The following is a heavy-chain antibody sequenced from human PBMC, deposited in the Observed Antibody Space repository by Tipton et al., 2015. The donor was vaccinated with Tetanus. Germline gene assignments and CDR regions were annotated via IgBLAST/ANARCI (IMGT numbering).Heavy chain of an antibody. Sequence: TLSPTCSVSGGSISGSSYYWSWIRQPPGKGLEWLAYVSYSGRTNSNYSLKSRITISQDTSKNQFSLRLTSVTAADTAVYYCARGTGDYWGQGTLVTVSS. J-gene: IGHJ4*02. CDR2: VSYSGRT. D-gene: IGHD1-14*01. CDR1: GGSISGSSYY. V-gene: IGHV4-61*01. CDR3: ARGTGDY.